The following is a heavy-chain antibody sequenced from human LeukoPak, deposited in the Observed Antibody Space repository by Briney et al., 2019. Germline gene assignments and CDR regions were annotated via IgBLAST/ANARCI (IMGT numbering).Heavy chain of an antibody. V-gene: IGHV3-23*01. D-gene: IGHD6-19*01. Sequence: GGSLRLSCAASGFTLSSYAMSWVRQAPGKGLEWVSGISGSGGSTYYADSVKGRFTISRDNAKNSLYLQMNSLRAEDTAVYYCARRGPSVAGPYDYWGQGTLVTVSS. CDR2: ISGSGGST. CDR1: GFTLSSYA. CDR3: ARRGPSVAGPYDY. J-gene: IGHJ4*02.